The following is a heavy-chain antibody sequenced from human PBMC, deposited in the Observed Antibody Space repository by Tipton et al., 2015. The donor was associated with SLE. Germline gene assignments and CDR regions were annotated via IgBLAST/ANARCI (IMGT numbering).Heavy chain of an antibody. D-gene: IGHD5-18*01. CDR2: IYYSGST. J-gene: IGHJ3*02. CDR1: GGSISSSSYY. CDR3: ARHSRKTSGAMGAFDI. V-gene: IGHV4-39*01. Sequence: LRLSCTVSGGSISSSSYYWGWIRQPPGKGLEWIGSIYYSGSTYYNPSLKSRVTISVDTSKNQFSLKLSSVTAADTAVYYCARHSRKTSGAMGAFDIWGQGTMVTVSS.